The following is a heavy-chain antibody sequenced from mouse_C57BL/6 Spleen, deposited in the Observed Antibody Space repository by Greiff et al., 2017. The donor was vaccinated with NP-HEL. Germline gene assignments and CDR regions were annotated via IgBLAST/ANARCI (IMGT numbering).Heavy chain of an antibody. CDR2: IYPGSGST. Sequence: QVQLKQPGAELVKPGASVKMSCTASGYTFTSYWLTWVKQRPGQGLEWIGDIYPGSGSTNYNEKFKSKATLTVDTSSSTAYMQLSSLTSEDSAVYYCARRYDGWDAYWGQGTLVTVSA. CDR3: ARRYDGWDAY. J-gene: IGHJ3*01. V-gene: IGHV1-55*01. D-gene: IGHD2-3*01. CDR1: GYTFTSYW.